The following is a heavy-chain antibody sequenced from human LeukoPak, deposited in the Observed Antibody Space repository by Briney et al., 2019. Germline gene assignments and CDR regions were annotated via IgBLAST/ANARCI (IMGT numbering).Heavy chain of an antibody. CDR3: ARDAAVRGVIDYFDY. CDR2: IIPIFGTA. V-gene: IGHV1-69*05. CDR1: GGTFSSYA. D-gene: IGHD3-10*01. J-gene: IGHJ4*02. Sequence: SVKVSCKASGGTFSSYAISWVRRAPGQGLEWMGGIIPIFGTANYAQKFQGRVTITTDESTSTAYMELSSLRSEDTAVYYCARDAAVRGVIDYFDYWGQGTLVTVSS.